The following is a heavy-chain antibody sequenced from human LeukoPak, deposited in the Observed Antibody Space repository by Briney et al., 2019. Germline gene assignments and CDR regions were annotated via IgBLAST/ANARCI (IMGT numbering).Heavy chain of an antibody. Sequence: ASVKVSCKASGYTFTAYYIHWVRQAPGQGLEWMGWINPNSGGTNYAQKFQGRVTMTRDTSISTAYMELSRLRSDDTAVYFCARRCDTSSYYTYYFDYWGQGTLVTVSS. CDR3: ARRCDTSSYYTYYFDY. V-gene: IGHV1-2*02. CDR2: INPNSGGT. CDR1: GYTFTAYY. D-gene: IGHD3-22*01. J-gene: IGHJ4*02.